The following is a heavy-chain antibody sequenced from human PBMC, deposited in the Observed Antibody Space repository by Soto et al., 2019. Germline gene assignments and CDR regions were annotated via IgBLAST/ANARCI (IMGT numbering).Heavy chain of an antibody. CDR2: IYHSGRT. D-gene: IGHD6-13*01. CDR3: ARESWTPLSIAAAGWFDP. Sequence: QVQLQESGPGLVKPSGTLSLTCAVSGGSISSSNWWSWVRQPPGKGLEWIGEIYHSGRTNYNPSLKSGVTISVDNSSNQFSLRLSSVTAADTAVYYCARESWTPLSIAAAGWFDPWGQGTLVTVSS. CDR1: GGSISSSNW. J-gene: IGHJ5*02. V-gene: IGHV4-4*02.